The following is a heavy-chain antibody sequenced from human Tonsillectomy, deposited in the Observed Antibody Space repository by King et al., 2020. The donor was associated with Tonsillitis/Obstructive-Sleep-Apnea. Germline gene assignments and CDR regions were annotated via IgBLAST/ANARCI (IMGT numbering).Heavy chain of an antibody. J-gene: IGHJ6*03. V-gene: IGHV3-30*15. CDR3: ARDHFMDV. Sequence: VQLVESGGGVVQPGRSLRLACAAPGCTLRSDVMHWIRQAPGRGLEWGALISHDGRNKYYDDSVKGRVTISRDNSKNTLYLQVSSLRAEDTAVYYCARDHFMDVWGKGTPVTVSS. CDR2: ISHDGRNK. CDR1: GCTLRSDV.